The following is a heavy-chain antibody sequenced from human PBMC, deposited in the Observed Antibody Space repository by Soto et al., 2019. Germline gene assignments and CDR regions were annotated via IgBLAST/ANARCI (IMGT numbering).Heavy chain of an antibody. V-gene: IGHV4-59*01. CDR3: ARSDYGEFDS. CDR1: GDSMRNSF. D-gene: IGHD3-10*01. Sequence: SETLSLTCTVSGDSMRNSFWNWIRQPPGKGLEWIAYIHFGGTTNYNPSLKSRVAISMDMSTNQLSLKLNSVTGADTALYYCARSDYGEFDSWGQGTLVTVSS. J-gene: IGHJ4*02. CDR2: IHFGGTT.